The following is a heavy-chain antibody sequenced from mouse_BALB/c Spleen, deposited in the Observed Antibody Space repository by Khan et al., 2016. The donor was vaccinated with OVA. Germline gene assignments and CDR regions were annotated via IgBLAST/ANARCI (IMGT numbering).Heavy chain of an antibody. CDR1: GYTFTDYY. CDR2: IYPGSGNT. CDR3: ARSAYYGNYGAY. D-gene: IGHD2-10*01. V-gene: IGHV1-77*01. J-gene: IGHJ3*01. Sequence: QVQLQQSGAELARPGASVKLSCKASGYTFTDYYINWVKQRTGQGLEWIGEIYPGSGNTYYNEKFTGKATLTADKSSSTAYMQLSSLTSEDSAVYFCARSAYYGNYGAYWGQGTLVTVSA.